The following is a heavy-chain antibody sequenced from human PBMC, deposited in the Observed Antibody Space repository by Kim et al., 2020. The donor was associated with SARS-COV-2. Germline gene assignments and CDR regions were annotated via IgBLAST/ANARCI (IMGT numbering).Heavy chain of an antibody. J-gene: IGHJ6*02. CDR3: AKDDSSGWISEGMDV. Sequence: GGSLRLSCAASGFTFDDYTMHWVRQAPGKGLEWVSLISWDGVSTYYADSVKGRFTISRDNSKNSLYLQMNSLRTEDTALYYCAKDDSSGWISEGMDVWGQGTTVTVSS. CDR1: GFTFDDYT. CDR2: ISWDGVST. D-gene: IGHD6-19*01. V-gene: IGHV3-43*01.